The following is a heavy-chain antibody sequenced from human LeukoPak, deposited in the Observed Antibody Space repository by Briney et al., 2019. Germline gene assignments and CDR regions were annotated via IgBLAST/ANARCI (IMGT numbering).Heavy chain of an antibody. Sequence: ASVKVSCKASGYTFTSYGISWGRQAPGQGLEWMGWMSAYNGNTNYAQKLQGRVTMTTDTSTSTAYMELRSLRSDDTAVYYCARVCSGGSCYGAFDIWGQGTMVTVSS. D-gene: IGHD2-15*01. V-gene: IGHV1-18*01. CDR1: GYTFTSYG. CDR2: MSAYNGNT. J-gene: IGHJ3*02. CDR3: ARVCSGGSCYGAFDI.